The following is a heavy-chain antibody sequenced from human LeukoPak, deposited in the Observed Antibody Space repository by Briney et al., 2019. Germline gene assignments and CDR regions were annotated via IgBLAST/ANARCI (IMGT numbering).Heavy chain of an antibody. Sequence: SETLSLTCTVSGGSITNLDYYWTWIRQPAGKTLEWIGRIYTSGGTNYNPSLKSRVTMSVDKPKNQISLNLASLTAADTALYYCAGRGSSSGTFDIWGPGTFVTVSS. CDR3: AGRGSSSGTFDI. J-gene: IGHJ3*02. V-gene: IGHV4-61*02. CDR2: IYTSGGT. D-gene: IGHD2-2*01. CDR1: GGSITNLDYY.